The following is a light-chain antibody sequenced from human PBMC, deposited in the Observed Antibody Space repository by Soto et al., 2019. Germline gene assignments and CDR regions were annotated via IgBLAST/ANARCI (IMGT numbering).Light chain of an antibody. J-gene: IGLJ2*01. CDR2: GNN. CDR1: SSDVGAYNF. CDR3: AAWDDSLNGVV. Sequence: QSALTQPPSVSGSPGQSVTISCTGTSSDVGAYNFVSWYQQYPGKAPKLLIFGNNQRPSGVPDRFSGSKSGTSASLAISGLQSEDETDYYCAAWDDSLNGVVFGGGTKLTVL. V-gene: IGLV2-11*01.